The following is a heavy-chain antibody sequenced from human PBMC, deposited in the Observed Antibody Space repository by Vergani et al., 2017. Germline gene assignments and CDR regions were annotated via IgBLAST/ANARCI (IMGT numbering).Heavy chain of an antibody. CDR2: VKFVTGAA. CDR3: ARSIGYCTSGSCRPYYFDL. J-gene: IGHJ4*02. V-gene: IGHV1-46*02. D-gene: IGHD2-15*01. CDR1: GYIFKNYY. Sequence: QVQLVQSGAAVKKPGASAKVSCTASGYIFKNYYMHWLRLAPGQGFQWMGVVKFVTGAATSPQKFEGRITMIRDTSTATFYMDLSSLKYEDTAIYYCARSIGYCTSGSCRPYYFDLWGQGALVTGSS.